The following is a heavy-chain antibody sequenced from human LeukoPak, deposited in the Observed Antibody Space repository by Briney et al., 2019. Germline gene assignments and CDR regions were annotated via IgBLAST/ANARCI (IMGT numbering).Heavy chain of an antibody. CDR2: IYYSGST. Sequence: SQTLSLTCTVSGGSISSGDYYWSWIRQPPGKGLEWIGYIYYSGSTYYNPSLKSRVTISVDTSKNQFSLKLSSVTAADTAVYFCARVPPGNDAFDIWGQGTMVTVSS. V-gene: IGHV4-30-4*01. J-gene: IGHJ3*02. CDR1: GGSISSGDYY. CDR3: ARVPPGNDAFDI. D-gene: IGHD1-14*01.